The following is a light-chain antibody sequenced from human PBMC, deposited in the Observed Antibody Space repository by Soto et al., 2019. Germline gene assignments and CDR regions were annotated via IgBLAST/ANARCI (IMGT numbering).Light chain of an antibody. Sequence: DIQMTQSPSSLSASVGDRVTITCRARKSINKYLNWYQQKPGKAPKLLIYAASTLQSGVTSRFSGSGSGTDFTLTISSLQPEDFATYYCQQTYGTPRRFGQGTKVEI. CDR2: AAS. CDR1: KSINKY. CDR3: QQTYGTPRR. J-gene: IGKJ1*01. V-gene: IGKV1-39*01.